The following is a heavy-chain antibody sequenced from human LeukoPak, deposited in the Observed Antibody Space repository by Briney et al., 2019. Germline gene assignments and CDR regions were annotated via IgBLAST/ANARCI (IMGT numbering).Heavy chain of an antibody. CDR1: GGSFSGYY. CDR2: INHSGST. D-gene: IGHD4-17*01. J-gene: IGHJ3*02. V-gene: IGHV4-34*01. Sequence: SETLSLTCAVYGGSFSGYYWSWIRQPPGKGLEWIGEINHSGSTNYNPSLKSRVTISVDTSKNQFSLKLSSVTAADTAVYYCARGHDYEGSIGYAFDIWGQGTMVTVPS. CDR3: ARGHDYEGSIGYAFDI.